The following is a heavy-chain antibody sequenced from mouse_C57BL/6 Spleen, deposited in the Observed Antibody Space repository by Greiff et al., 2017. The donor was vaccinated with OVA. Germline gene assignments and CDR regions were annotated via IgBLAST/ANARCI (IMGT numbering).Heavy chain of an antibody. CDR2: IDPEDGET. J-gene: IGHJ4*01. CDR1: GFNINDYY. CDR3: ARYPYYGSRYSMDY. V-gene: IGHV14-2*01. D-gene: IGHD1-1*01. Sequence: EVQLQQSGAELVKPGASVKLSCTASGFNINDYYMHWVKQRTEQGLEWIGRIDPEDGETKYATKFQGKATITVDTSSNTAYLQLSSLTSEDTAVYYCARYPYYGSRYSMDYWGQGPSVTASS.